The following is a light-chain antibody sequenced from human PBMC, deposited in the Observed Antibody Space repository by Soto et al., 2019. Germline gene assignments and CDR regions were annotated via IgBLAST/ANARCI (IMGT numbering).Light chain of an antibody. V-gene: IGLV3-21*02. CDR3: QIWDNRSDLHV. CDR2: DDS. Sequence: SYELTQPPSVSVAPGQTARITCGGNDIGRQSVHWYQQKPGQAPVLVVYDDSDRPSGIPERFSCSNSGNTASLTISRVEAGDEADYYCQIWDNRSDLHVFGTGTKLTVL. CDR1: DIGRQS. J-gene: IGLJ1*01.